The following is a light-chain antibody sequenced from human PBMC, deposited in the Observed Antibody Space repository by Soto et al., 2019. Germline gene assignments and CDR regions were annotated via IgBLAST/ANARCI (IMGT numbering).Light chain of an antibody. V-gene: IGLV2-23*02. J-gene: IGLJ3*02. Sequence: QSALTXPASVSGSPGQSITISCSGTSSDVGNYNLVSWYQQYPGKAPKLIFYEVNKRPSGVSTRFSASKSGNTASLTISGXXXXXXXDXXCCSXXGGSTWMFGGGTKLTVL. CDR1: SSDVGNYNL. CDR3: CSXXGGSTWM. CDR2: EVN.